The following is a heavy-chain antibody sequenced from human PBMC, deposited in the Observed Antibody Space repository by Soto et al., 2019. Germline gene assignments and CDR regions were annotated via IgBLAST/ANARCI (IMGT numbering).Heavy chain of an antibody. V-gene: IGHV3-30*18. CDR1: GFTFSSYG. Sequence: QVQLVESGGGVVQPGRSLRLSCAASGFTFSSYGMHWVRQAPGKGLEWVAVISYDGSNKYYADSVKGRFTISRDNSKNXLYLQMNSLRAEDTAVYYCAKDGDSSGYYYYGMDVWGQGTTVTVSS. D-gene: IGHD3-22*01. CDR2: ISYDGSNK. J-gene: IGHJ6*02. CDR3: AKDGDSSGYYYYGMDV.